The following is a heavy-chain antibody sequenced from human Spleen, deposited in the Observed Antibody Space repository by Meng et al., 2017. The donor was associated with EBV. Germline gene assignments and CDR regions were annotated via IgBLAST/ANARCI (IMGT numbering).Heavy chain of an antibody. V-gene: IGHV1-18*01. D-gene: IGHD3-10*01. CDR3: AREGASRTSYYNPFDY. Sequence: QVQLVQSGGAVMKPGASVKVSCKASGYTFTTYGIVWVQQAPGQGLEWMGMVSPYNGATTYAEKFQNRVTMTTDTSTTTAYMDLGSLGSDDTAVYYCAREGASRTSYYNPFDYWGQGTLVTVSS. CDR1: GYTFTTYG. J-gene: IGHJ4*02. CDR2: VSPYNGAT.